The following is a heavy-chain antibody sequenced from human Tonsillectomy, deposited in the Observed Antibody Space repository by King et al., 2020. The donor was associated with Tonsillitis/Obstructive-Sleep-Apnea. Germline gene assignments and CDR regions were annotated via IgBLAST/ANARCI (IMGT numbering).Heavy chain of an antibody. D-gene: IGHD1-26*01. V-gene: IGHV6-1*01. CDR2: TYYRSKWFN. Sequence: VQLQQSGPGLVKPSQTLSLTCAISGDSVSSNRAALNWLRQSPSRGLEGLGRTYYRSKWFNDYAVSVKSRITINPDTSKTQFSLQLNSVTPEDTAVYYCAREQAQSGSYDYWGQGTLVTVSS. CDR3: AREQAQSGSYDY. CDR1: GDSVSSNRAA. J-gene: IGHJ4*02.